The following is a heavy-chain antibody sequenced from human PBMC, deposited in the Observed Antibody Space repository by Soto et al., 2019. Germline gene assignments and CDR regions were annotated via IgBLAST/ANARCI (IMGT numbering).Heavy chain of an antibody. D-gene: IGHD3-3*01. CDR2: ISAYNGNT. V-gene: IGHV1-18*01. CDR3: ARARRFLEWLSYNWFDP. J-gene: IGHJ5*02. CDR1: GYTFTSYG. Sequence: ASVKVSCKASGYTFTSYGISWLRQAPGQGLEWMGWISAYNGNTNYAQKLQGRVTMTTDTSTSTAYMELRSLRSDDTAVYYCARARRFLEWLSYNWFDPWGQGTLVTVSS.